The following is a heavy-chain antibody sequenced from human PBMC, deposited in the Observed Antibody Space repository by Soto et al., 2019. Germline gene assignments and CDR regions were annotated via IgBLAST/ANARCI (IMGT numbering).Heavy chain of an antibody. CDR2: IKQDGSEK. CDR1: GFTFSSYW. CDR3: AGGYSSSSVIHYFDY. Sequence: SLRLSCAASGFTFSSYWMSWVRQAPGKGLEWVANIKQDGSEKYYVDSVKGRFTISRDNAKNSLYLQMNSLRAEDTAVYYCAGGYSSSSVIHYFDYWGQGTLVTVSS. J-gene: IGHJ4*02. D-gene: IGHD6-13*01. V-gene: IGHV3-7*03.